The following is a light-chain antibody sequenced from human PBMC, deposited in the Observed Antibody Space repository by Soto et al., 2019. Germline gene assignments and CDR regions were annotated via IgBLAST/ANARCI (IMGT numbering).Light chain of an antibody. CDR2: DAS. Sequence: DIQMTQSPSSLSASVGDRVTITCQASQDISNYLNWYQQKPGKDPQLLIYDASNLETGVPSRFSGSGSGTDFTCTISSLQPEDIATYYFQQYDNLLTFGQGTRLEIK. CDR1: QDISNY. CDR3: QQYDNLLT. V-gene: IGKV1-33*01. J-gene: IGKJ5*01.